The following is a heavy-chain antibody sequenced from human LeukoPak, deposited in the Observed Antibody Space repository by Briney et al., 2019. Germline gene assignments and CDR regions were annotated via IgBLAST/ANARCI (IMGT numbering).Heavy chain of an antibody. CDR2: IYSGDIT. V-gene: IGHV3-53*01. D-gene: IGHD2-8*01. CDR3: AREGVNAVRYMAV. J-gene: IGHJ6*03. Sequence: PGGSLRLSRAASGFSVSSNYISWVRQAPGKGLEWVSVIYSGDITNYADSVKGRFTISRDNSKNTLYLQMNSLRAEDTAVYYCAREGVNAVRYMAVWGKGTTVTVPS. CDR1: GFSVSSNY.